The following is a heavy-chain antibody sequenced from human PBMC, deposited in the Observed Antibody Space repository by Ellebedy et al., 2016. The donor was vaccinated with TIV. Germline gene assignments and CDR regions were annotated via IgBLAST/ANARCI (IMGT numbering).Heavy chain of an antibody. CDR3: ARDLDKSSGWYGGAAY. CDR2: ISHDGSSQ. J-gene: IGHJ4*02. CDR1: GFTFDSYA. V-gene: IGHV3-30-3*01. D-gene: IGHD6-19*01. Sequence: PGGSLRLSCVASGFTFDSYAMHWVRQAPGKGLEWVAVISHDGSSQYYTDSVKGRFTISRDNSMTTLYLEMNSLRAEDTGVYYCARDLDKSSGWYGGAAYWGQGTRVTVSS.